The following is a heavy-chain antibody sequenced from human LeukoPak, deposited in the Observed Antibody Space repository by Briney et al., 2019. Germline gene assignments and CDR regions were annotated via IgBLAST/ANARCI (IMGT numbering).Heavy chain of an antibody. CDR1: GFTFSSYA. J-gene: IGHJ4*02. CDR3: APIVEMATRTALGDY. V-gene: IGHV3-23*01. Sequence: PGGSLRLSCAASGFTFSSYAMSWVRQAPGKGLEWVSAISGSGGSTYYADSVKGRFTISRDNSKNTLYLQMNSLRAEDTAVYYCAPIVEMATRTALGDYWGQGTLVRVCS. CDR2: ISGSGGST. D-gene: IGHD5-24*01.